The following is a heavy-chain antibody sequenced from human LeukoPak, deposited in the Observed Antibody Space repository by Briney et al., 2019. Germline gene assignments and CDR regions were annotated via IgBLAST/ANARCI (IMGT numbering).Heavy chain of an antibody. V-gene: IGHV1-18*01. CDR2: ISAYNGNT. Sequence: ASVKVSCKASGYTFTSYGISWVRQAPGQGPEWMGWISAYNGNTNYAQKLQGRVTMTADTSTSTAYMELRSLRSDDTAVYYCARDRLIVVVPAAILAYYYYGMDVWGQGTTVTVSS. J-gene: IGHJ6*02. D-gene: IGHD2-2*02. CDR1: GYTFTSYG. CDR3: ARDRLIVVVPAAILAYYYYGMDV.